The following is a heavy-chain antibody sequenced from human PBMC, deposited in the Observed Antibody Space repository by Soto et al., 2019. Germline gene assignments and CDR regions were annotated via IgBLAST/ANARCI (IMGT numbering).Heavy chain of an antibody. CDR2: IIPIFGTA. D-gene: IGHD5-12*01. CDR3: ARVEMATGPYYYGMDV. V-gene: IGHV1-69*06. Sequence: QVQLVQSGAEVKKPGSSVKVSCKASGGTFSSFAISWVRQAPGQGLEWMGGIIPIFGTANYAQKFQSRVTITADKSTSTAYMELSSLRSEDTAVYYCARVEMATGPYYYGMDVWGQGTTVTVSS. J-gene: IGHJ6*02. CDR1: GGTFSSFA.